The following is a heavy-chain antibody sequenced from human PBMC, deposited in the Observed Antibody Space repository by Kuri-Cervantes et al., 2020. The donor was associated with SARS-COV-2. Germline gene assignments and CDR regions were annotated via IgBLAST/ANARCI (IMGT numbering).Heavy chain of an antibody. V-gene: IGHV3-23*01. D-gene: IGHD2-2*02. CDR1: GFTFSNYV. Sequence: GGSLRLSCVASGFTFSNYVMSWVRQAPGKGLEWVSAISDSDGSTYFADSVKGRFTISRDNSKNTLYLQMNSLRAEDMAIYYCAREYCSSSTCYRTSAEYFQPWGQGTLVTVSS. CDR3: AREYCSSSTCYRTSAEYFQP. CDR2: ISDSDGST. J-gene: IGHJ1*01.